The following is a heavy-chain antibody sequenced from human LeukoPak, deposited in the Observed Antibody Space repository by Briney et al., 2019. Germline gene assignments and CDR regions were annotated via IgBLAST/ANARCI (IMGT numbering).Heavy chain of an antibody. CDR1: GGSFSDYY. J-gene: IGHJ4*02. CDR2: ISHSGNV. D-gene: IGHD4-11*01. CDR3: ARGSRLPLDY. V-gene: IGHV4-34*01. Sequence: SETLSLTCALYGGSFSDYYWNWIRQFPGKGLQWIGEISHSGNVNCNPSLESRVTISMDTSNYQFSLKLSSVTAADTAVYYCARGSRLPLDYWGQGSLVTVSS.